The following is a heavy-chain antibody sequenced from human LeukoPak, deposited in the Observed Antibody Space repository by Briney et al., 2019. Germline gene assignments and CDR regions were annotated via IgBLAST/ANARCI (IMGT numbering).Heavy chain of an antibody. J-gene: IGHJ4*01. D-gene: IGHD6-6*01. CDR3: ARYSSSSGGASYYLDY. V-gene: IGHV3-9*01. CDR2: ISWNSGSI. Sequence: GRSLRLSCAASGFTFDDYAMHWVRQAPGKGLEWVSGISWNSGSIGYADSVQGRFTISRDNAKNILYLQINNLRSEDTAVYYCARYSSSSGGASYYLDYWGHGTLITVSS. CDR1: GFTFDDYA.